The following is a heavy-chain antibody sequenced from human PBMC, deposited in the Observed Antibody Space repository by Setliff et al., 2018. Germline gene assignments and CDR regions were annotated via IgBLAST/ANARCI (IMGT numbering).Heavy chain of an antibody. CDR3: ARGQGPRTVVAIPFDH. CDR1: GGTFSSYG. V-gene: IGHV1-69*05. CDR2: TIPIFGTT. J-gene: IGHJ4*02. D-gene: IGHD3-22*01. Sequence: SVKVSCKASGGTFSSYGISWVRQAPGQGLEWMGGTIPIFGTTNYAQKFQGRVTIITDESTTTAYMELSSLRSDDTAVYYCARGQGPRTVVAIPFDHWGQGTLVTVSS.